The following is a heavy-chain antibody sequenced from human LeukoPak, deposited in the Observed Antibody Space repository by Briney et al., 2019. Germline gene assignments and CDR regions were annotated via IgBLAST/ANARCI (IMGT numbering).Heavy chain of an antibody. CDR2: INPNSGGT. D-gene: IGHD4-17*01. Sequence: AASVKVSCKASGYTFTGYYMHWVRQAPGQGLEWMGWINPNSGGTNYAQKFQGRVTMTRDTSISTAYMELSRLRSDDTAVYYCAREISDYANWFDPWGQGTLVTVSS. J-gene: IGHJ5*02. CDR3: AREISDYANWFDP. V-gene: IGHV1-2*02. CDR1: GYTFTGYY.